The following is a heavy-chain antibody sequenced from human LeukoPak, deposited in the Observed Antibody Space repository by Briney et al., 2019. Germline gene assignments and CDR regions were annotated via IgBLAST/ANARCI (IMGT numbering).Heavy chain of an antibody. CDR2: IYPDDSDT. V-gene: IGHV5-51*01. CDR1: GYSFSSHW. Sequence: GESLKISCKGSGYSFSSHWIGWVRQMPGKGLEWMGIIYPDDSDTRYSPSLQGQVTISADKSINTAYLQWSSLKASDTAMYYCARFRIAAAGYNDYWGQGTLVTVSS. D-gene: IGHD6-13*01. CDR3: ARFRIAAAGYNDY. J-gene: IGHJ4*02.